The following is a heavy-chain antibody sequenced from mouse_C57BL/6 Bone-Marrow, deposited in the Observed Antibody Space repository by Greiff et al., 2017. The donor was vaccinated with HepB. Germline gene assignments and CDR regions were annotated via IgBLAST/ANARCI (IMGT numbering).Heavy chain of an antibody. J-gene: IGHJ4*01. CDR3: TGYYYGSYYYAMDY. V-gene: IGHV1-5*01. D-gene: IGHD1-1*01. Sequence: EVQLQQSGTVLARPGASVKMSCKTSGYTFTSYWMHWVKQRPGQGLEWIGAIYPGNSDTSYNQKFKGKAKLTAVTSASTAYMELSSLTNEDSAVYYCTGYYYGSYYYAMDYWGQGTSVTVSS. CDR1: GYTFTSYW. CDR2: IYPGNSDT.